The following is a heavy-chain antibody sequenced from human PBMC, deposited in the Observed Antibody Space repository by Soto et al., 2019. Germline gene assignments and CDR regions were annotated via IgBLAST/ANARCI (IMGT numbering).Heavy chain of an antibody. CDR1: GFTFSSYA. Sequence: EVQLLESGGGLVQPGGSLRLSCAASGFTFSSYAMSWVRQAPGKGLEWVSAISGSGGSTYYADSVKGRFTISRDNSKNTLYLQMNSLRAEDTAVYYCAKDHKGSVWFGEPEGWFDPWGQGTLVTVSS. D-gene: IGHD3-10*01. CDR2: ISGSGGST. J-gene: IGHJ5*02. CDR3: AKDHKGSVWFGEPEGWFDP. V-gene: IGHV3-23*01.